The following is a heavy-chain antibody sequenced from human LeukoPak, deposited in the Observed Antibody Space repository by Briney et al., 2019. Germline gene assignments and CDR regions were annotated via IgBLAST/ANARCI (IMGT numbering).Heavy chain of an antibody. CDR1: GYTFTGYY. V-gene: IGHV1-2*02. CDR3: ARGGYRLSYYYYGMDV. D-gene: IGHD5-12*01. J-gene: IGHJ6*02. Sequence: ASVKVSCKASGYTFTGYYMHWVRQAPGQGLEWMGWINPNSGGTNYAQKFQGRVTMTRDTSISTAYMELSRLRSDDTAVHYCARGGYRLSYYYYGMDVWGQGTTVTVSS. CDR2: INPNSGGT.